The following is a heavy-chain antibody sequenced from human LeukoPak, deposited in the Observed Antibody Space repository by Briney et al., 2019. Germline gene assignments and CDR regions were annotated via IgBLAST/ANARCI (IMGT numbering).Heavy chain of an antibody. CDR2: ISYIGST. V-gene: IGHV4-59*11. Sequence: SETLSLTCTVSGGSISSHYWSWIRQPPGKGLEWIGYISYIGSTNYNPSLKSRVTISVDTSKNQFSLKLSSVTAADTAVYYCARMVLYGSGSYYNFKSDYWGQGTLVTVSS. J-gene: IGHJ4*02. CDR1: GGSISSHY. D-gene: IGHD3-10*01. CDR3: ARMVLYGSGSYYNFKSDY.